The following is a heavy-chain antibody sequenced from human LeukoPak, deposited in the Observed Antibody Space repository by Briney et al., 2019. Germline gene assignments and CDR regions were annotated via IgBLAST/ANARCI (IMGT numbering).Heavy chain of an antibody. J-gene: IGHJ4*02. D-gene: IGHD6-19*01. CDR1: GFTFTKYS. Sequence: GGSLRLSCAASGFTFTKYSMLWVRQAPGKGLESVSRINTDGTVTTYADSVKGRFTVSRDNADNTMFLQMNSVRDEDTAVYYCATKQWLAPPPDSWGQGTPVTVSS. V-gene: IGHV3-74*01. CDR3: ATKQWLAPPPDS. CDR2: INTDGTVT.